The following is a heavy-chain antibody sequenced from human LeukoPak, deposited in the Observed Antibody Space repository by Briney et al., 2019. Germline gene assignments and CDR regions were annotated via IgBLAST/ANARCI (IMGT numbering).Heavy chain of an antibody. CDR1: GDSITSSHW. Sequence: PSETLSLTCAASGDSITSSHWWSWVRQAPGKGLEWIGEIYHSGDTSYNASLKSRVNMSMDKSKNQVSLNLRSVTAADTAVYFCARADILGKSWYLDYWGQGILVTVSS. V-gene: IGHV4-4*02. J-gene: IGHJ4*02. D-gene: IGHD7-27*01. CDR2: IYHSGDT. CDR3: ARADILGKSWYLDY.